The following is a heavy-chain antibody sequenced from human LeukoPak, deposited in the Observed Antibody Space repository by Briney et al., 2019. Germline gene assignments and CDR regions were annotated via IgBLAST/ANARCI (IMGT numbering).Heavy chain of an antibody. CDR2: IYTSGST. Sequence: SETLSLTCTVSGGSISSGNYYWSWIRQPAGKGLEWIGRIYTSGSTNYNPSLKSRVTISVDTSKNQFSLKLSSVTAADTAVYYCARRRYYGSGTPRSSYYYYYMDVWGKGTTVTVSS. D-gene: IGHD3-10*01. J-gene: IGHJ6*03. V-gene: IGHV4-61*02. CDR3: ARRRYYGSGTPRSSYYYYYMDV. CDR1: GGSISSGNYY.